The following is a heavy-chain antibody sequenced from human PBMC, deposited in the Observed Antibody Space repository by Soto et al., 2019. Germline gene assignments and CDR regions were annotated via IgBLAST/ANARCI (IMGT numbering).Heavy chain of an antibody. J-gene: IGHJ4*02. D-gene: IGHD3-10*01. Sequence: SETLSLTCAVSGYSINSDYYWGWIGQPPGKGLEWIGSVDHSVRTYYSPSLRSRLTIFIDTSKNQFSLRLTSVTAADTAMYFCAKKGYYPSGKINLFDSWGPGTLITFSS. CDR3: AKKGYYPSGKINLFDS. CDR2: VDHSVRT. CDR1: GYSINSDYY. V-gene: IGHV4-38-2*01.